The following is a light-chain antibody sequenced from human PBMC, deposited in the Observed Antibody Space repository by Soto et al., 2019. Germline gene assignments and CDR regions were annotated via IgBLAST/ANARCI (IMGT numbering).Light chain of an antibody. CDR2: ATS. CDR3: LQDYNSPRT. V-gene: IGKV1-6*01. J-gene: IGKJ1*01. CDR1: HRISND. Sequence: AIQMTQSPSSLSAAVGDRVTITCLAYHRISNDLGWYQQKPGKAPKLLIYATSSLPSGVPSRFSGSGSGTDFTLTISSLQPEDFATYYCLQDYNSPRTFGQGTKLDIK.